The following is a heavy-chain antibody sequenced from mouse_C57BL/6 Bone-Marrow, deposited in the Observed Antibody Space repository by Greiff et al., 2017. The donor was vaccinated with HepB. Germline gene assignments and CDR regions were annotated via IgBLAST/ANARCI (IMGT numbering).Heavy chain of an antibody. V-gene: IGHV5-16*01. CDR1: GFTFSDYY. D-gene: IGHD2-5*01. Sequence: DVHLVESEGGLVQPGSSMKLSCTASGFTFSDYYMAWVRQVPEKGLEWVANINYDGSSTYYLDSLKSRFIISRDNAKNILYLQMSSLKSEDTATYYCARVWSNLYYFDYWGQGTTLTVSS. CDR2: INYDGSST. CDR3: ARVWSNLYYFDY. J-gene: IGHJ2*01.